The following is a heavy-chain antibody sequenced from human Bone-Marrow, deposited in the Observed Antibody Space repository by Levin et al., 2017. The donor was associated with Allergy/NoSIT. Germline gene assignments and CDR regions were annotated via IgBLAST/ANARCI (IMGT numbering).Heavy chain of an antibody. CDR1: GFLFNSYS. CDR2: ISYDSSKT. J-gene: IGHJ4*02. D-gene: IGHD3-10*01. CDR3: ARAARLGHYLNS. Sequence: LSLTCVASGFLFNSYSMHWVRQAPGKGLAWVALISYDSSKTYYADSVKGRFTISRDNSNNTLSLQIHSLRPEDTAVYFCARAARLGHYLNSWGKGTLVSVSS. V-gene: IGHV3-30-3*01.